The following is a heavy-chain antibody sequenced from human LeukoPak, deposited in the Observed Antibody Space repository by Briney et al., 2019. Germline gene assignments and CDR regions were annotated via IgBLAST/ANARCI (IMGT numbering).Heavy chain of an antibody. D-gene: IGHD3-22*01. V-gene: IGHV4-61*02. CDR2: IYTSGST. Sequence: SQTLSLTCTVSGGSISSGSYYWSWIRQPAGKGLEWIGRIYTSGSTNYNPSLKSRVTISVDTSKNQFSLKLSSVTAADTAVYYCAKDLKRVVVITRGRHAFDIWGQGTMVTVSS. CDR3: AKDLKRVVVITRGRHAFDI. CDR1: GGSISSGSYY. J-gene: IGHJ3*02.